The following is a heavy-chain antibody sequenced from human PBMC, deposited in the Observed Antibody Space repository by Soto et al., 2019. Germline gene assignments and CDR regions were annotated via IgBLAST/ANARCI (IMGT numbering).Heavy chain of an antibody. CDR1: GFTFSSYW. CDR3: ARDLGTTVTTNYHYGMDV. Sequence: GGSLRLSCAASGFTFSSYWMHWVRQAPGKGLVWVSRINSDGSSTSYADSVKGRFTISRDNAKNTLYLQMNSLRAEDTAVYYCARDLGTTVTTNYHYGMDVWGQGTTVTVSS. CDR2: INSDGSST. D-gene: IGHD4-17*01. J-gene: IGHJ6*02. V-gene: IGHV3-74*01.